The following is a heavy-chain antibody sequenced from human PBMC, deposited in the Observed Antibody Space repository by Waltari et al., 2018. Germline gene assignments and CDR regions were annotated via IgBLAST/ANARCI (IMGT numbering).Heavy chain of an antibody. V-gene: IGHV1-2*02. D-gene: IGHD1-1*01. CDR2: INATPGDS. CDR1: GYTFTAYY. J-gene: IGHJ4*02. Sequence: QVQLVQSGAEVKEPGASVKVSCKTSGYTFTAYYLHWVRQAPGQGLEWMALINATPGDSKSAQAFQGRVTVTRDTSITTAYLELSGLRSDDTALYYCARETLPGNKIIDYWGQGTLVTVSS. CDR3: ARETLPGNKIIDY.